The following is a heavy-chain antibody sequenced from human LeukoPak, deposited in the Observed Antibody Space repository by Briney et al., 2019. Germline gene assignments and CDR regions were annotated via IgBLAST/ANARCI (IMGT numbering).Heavy chain of an antibody. V-gene: IGHV4-39*01. CDR3: ARHEGAASLDY. D-gene: IGHD2-15*01. J-gene: IGHJ4*02. CDR2: IFDSGSIYYNGDT. CDR1: GCSISSGSYY. Sequence: SETLSLTCTVSGCSISSGSYYWAWIRQPPGKRLEWIGSIFDSGSIYYNGDTYYNPSLKSRVSISVDTSKNQFSLRLRSVTAADTAVYYCARHEGAASLDYWGQGTRVTVSS.